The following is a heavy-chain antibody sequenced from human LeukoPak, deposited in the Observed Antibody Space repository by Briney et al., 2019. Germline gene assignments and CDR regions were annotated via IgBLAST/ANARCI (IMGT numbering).Heavy chain of an antibody. V-gene: IGHV3-23*01. D-gene: IGHD5-18*01. CDR2: ISGSGGST. J-gene: IGHJ4*02. CDR1: GFTFSNYA. Sequence: PGGSLRLSCAASGFTFSNYAMSWVRQAPGKGLEWISPISGSGGSTYYADSVKGRFTISRDNSKNTLYLQMNSLRAEDTAVYYCAKFASPDTAMVTYSAGDYWGQGTLVTVSS. CDR3: AKFASPDTAMVTYSAGDY.